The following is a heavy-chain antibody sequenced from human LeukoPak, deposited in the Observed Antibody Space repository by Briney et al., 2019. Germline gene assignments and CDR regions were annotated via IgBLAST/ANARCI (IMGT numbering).Heavy chain of an antibody. CDR2: IIPIFGTA. D-gene: IGHD5-24*01. CDR3: ARAEVEMATYYYYYGMDV. CDR1: GGTFSSYV. J-gene: IGHJ6*02. V-gene: IGHV1-69*13. Sequence: SVKVSCKASGGTFSSYVISWVRQAPGQGLEWMGGIIPIFGTANYAQKFQGRVTITADESTSTAYMELSSLRSEDTAVYYCARAEVEMATYYYYYGMDVWGQGTTVTVSS.